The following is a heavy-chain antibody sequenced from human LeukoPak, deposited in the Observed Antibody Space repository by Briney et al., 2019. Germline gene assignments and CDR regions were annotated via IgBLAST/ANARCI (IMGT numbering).Heavy chain of an antibody. Sequence: DSVTVSCKASGYSFTDYYIHCARQAHGHGIEWMGWIHPKGGGINYAPEFQGRVTMTRDTSITTAYMELSSLRSDDTAMYYCARDTCDGGDCFNLFDPWGQGTLVTVSS. D-gene: IGHD2-21*02. V-gene: IGHV1-2*02. CDR3: ARDTCDGGDCFNLFDP. CDR1: GYSFTDYY. CDR2: IHPKGGGI. J-gene: IGHJ5*02.